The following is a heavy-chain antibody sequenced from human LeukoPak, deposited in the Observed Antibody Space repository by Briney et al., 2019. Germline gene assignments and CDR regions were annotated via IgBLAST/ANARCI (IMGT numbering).Heavy chain of an antibody. CDR2: ISYDGSNK. D-gene: IGHD3-10*01. J-gene: IGHJ4*02. V-gene: IGHV3-30-3*01. CDR3: ARALTLVRGVITNYFDY. CDR1: GFTFSSYA. Sequence: GGSLRLSCAASGFTFSSYAMHWVRQAPGKGLEWVAVISYDGSNKYYADSVKGRFTISRDNAKNSLYLQMNSLRAEDTAVYYCARALTLVRGVITNYFDYWGQGTLVTVSS.